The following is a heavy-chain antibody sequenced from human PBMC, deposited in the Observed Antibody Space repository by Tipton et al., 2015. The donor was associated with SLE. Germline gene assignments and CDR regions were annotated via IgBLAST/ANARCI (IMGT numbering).Heavy chain of an antibody. Sequence: LRLSCTVSGSSMSTYYWSWVRKPPGKGLEWIGYIYDSRITNYNPSLKSRVTMSVDTSKNQFSLKLSSVTAADTAVFYCARDRYCSGGSCFDWYFDLWGRGTLVTVSS. D-gene: IGHD2-15*01. V-gene: IGHV4-59*01. CDR2: IYDSRIT. CDR1: GSSMSTYY. CDR3: ARDRYCSGGSCFDWYFDL. J-gene: IGHJ2*01.